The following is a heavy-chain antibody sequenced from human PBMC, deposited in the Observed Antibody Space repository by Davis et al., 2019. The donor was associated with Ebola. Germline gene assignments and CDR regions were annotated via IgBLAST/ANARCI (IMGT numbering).Heavy chain of an antibody. CDR1: GFTFEDYA. CDR3: ARVRSFIQLWDYGMDV. CDR2: ISWNSGTT. J-gene: IGHJ6*02. Sequence: PGGSLRLSCTASGFTFEDYALHWVRQPPGKGLEWVSGISWNSGTTGYADSVKGRFTISRDNAKNSLYLQMNSLRDEDTAVYYCARVRSFIQLWDYGMDVWGQGTTVTVSS. V-gene: IGHV3-9*01. D-gene: IGHD5-18*01.